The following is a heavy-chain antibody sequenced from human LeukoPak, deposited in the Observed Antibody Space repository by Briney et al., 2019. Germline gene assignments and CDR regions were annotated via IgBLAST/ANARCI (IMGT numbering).Heavy chain of an antibody. CDR2: IYTSGST. Sequence: SETLSLTCTVSGGSIDNWYWSWIRQPAGKGLEWIGRIYTSGSTNYNPSLKSRVTISVDTSKNQFSLKLSSVTAADTAVYYCAIRVSGRAFDIWGQGTMVTVSS. J-gene: IGHJ3*02. CDR3: AIRVSGRAFDI. CDR1: GGSIDNWY. V-gene: IGHV4-4*07. D-gene: IGHD3-16*01.